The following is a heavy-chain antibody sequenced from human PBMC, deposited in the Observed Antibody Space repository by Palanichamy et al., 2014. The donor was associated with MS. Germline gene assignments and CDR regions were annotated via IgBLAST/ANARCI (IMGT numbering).Heavy chain of an antibody. CDR2: IYSGGTT. V-gene: IGHV3-53*01. Sequence: EVQVVESGGGLIQPGGSLRLSCAASGLSVSSQYMSWVRQAPGKGLEWVSVIYSGGTTDCVESVKGRFTISRDNSKNTLYLQMSSLRAEDTAVYYCASGLEVRLGVPVGYHYYGLDVWGQGTTVTVSS. D-gene: IGHD2-8*02. CDR1: GLSVSSQY. CDR3: ASGLEVRLGVPVGYHYYGLDV. J-gene: IGHJ6*02.